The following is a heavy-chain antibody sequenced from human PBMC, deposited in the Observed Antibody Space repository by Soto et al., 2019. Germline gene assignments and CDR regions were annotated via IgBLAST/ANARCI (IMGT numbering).Heavy chain of an antibody. CDR1: GFTFDDYA. D-gene: IGHD6-19*01. Sequence: ESGGGLVQPGRSLRLSCAASGFTFDDYAMHWVRQAPGKGLEWVSGISWNSGSIGYADSVKGRFTISRDNAKNSLYLQMNSLRAEDTALYYCAKDKVAAPYYFDYWGQGTLVTVSS. CDR3: AKDKVAAPYYFDY. J-gene: IGHJ4*02. CDR2: ISWNSGSI. V-gene: IGHV3-9*01.